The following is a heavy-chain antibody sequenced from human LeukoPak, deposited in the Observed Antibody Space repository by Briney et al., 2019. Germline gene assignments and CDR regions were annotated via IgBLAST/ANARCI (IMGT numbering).Heavy chain of an antibody. CDR3: ARVSISRKQLLDY. J-gene: IGHJ4*02. CDR1: GYTFTSYD. D-gene: IGHD1-1*01. Sequence: ASVKVSCKASGYTFTSYDINWVRQATGQGLEWMGWMNPNSGNTGYAQKFQGRVTMTRNTSISTAYMELSGLRSEDTAVYYCARVSISRKQLLDYWGQGTLVTVSS. V-gene: IGHV1-8*01. CDR2: MNPNSGNT.